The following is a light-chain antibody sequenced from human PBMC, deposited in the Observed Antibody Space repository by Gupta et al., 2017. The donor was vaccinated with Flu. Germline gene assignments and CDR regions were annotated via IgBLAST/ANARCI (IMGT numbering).Light chain of an antibody. CDR3: QQDSNHPFFR. CDR2: WAS. J-gene: IGKJ1*01. CDR1: QTVLHSCNNKNC. Sequence: DIVMTQSPDSLAVSLGERATMNCKSSQTVLHSCNNKNCLAWYQQKPGQPPKLLIYWASTRAAGVPDRFSGSGSGIDFTLTISSRQEEDVAVYYCQQDSNHPFFRFGHWTKVDIK. V-gene: IGKV4-1*01.